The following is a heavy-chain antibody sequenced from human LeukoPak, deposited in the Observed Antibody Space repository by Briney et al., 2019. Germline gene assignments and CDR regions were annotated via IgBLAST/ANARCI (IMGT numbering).Heavy chain of an antibody. V-gene: IGHV5-51*01. CDR3: ARRGEYCGGDCYGFDY. Sequence: GESLKISCKGSGYSFTSYWIGWVRQMPGKGLEWVGIIYPGDSDTRYSPSFQGQVTISADKSISTAYLQWSSLKASDTAMYYCARRGEYCGGDCYGFDYWGQGTLVTVSS. CDR2: IYPGDSDT. D-gene: IGHD2-21*02. J-gene: IGHJ4*02. CDR1: GYSFTSYW.